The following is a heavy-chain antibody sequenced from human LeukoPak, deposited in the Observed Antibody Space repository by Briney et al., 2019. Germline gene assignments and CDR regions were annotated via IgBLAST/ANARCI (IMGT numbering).Heavy chain of an antibody. D-gene: IGHD2-2*01. Sequence: GASVKVSCKASGYTFTSYDINWVRQATGQGLEWMGWMNPNSGNTGYAQKFQGRVTMTRNTSISTAYMELSSPRSEDTAVYYCARGAPMPYCSSTSCYAANYYYYMDVWGKGTTVTVSS. CDR3: ARGAPMPYCSSTSCYAANYYYYMDV. V-gene: IGHV1-8*01. CDR1: GYTFTSYD. J-gene: IGHJ6*03. CDR2: MNPNSGNT.